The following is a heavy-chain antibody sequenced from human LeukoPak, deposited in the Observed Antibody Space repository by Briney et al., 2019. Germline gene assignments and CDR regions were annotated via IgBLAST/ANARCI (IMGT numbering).Heavy chain of an antibody. CDR2: IIPIFGTA. D-gene: IGHD2-2*01. V-gene: IGHV1-69*13. CDR3: ARDKRDIVVVPAAKHYYYYGMDV. J-gene: IGHJ6*02. CDR1: GGTFSSYA. Sequence: ASVKVSCKASGGTFSSYAISWVRQAPGQGPEWMGGIIPIFGTANYAQKFQGRVTITADESTSTAYMELSSLRSEDTAVYYCARDKRDIVVVPAAKHYYYYGMDVWGQGTTVTVSS.